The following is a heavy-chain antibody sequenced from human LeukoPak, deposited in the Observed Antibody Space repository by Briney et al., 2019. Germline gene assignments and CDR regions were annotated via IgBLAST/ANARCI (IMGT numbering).Heavy chain of an antibody. CDR3: ASPEGYSYGADYFDY. CDR1: GGTFSSYA. CDR2: IIPIFGTA. J-gene: IGHJ4*02. V-gene: IGHV1-69*01. D-gene: IGHD5-18*01. Sequence: GSSVKVSCKASGGTFSSYAISWVRQAPGQGLEWMGGIIPIFGTANYAQKFQGRVTITADESTSTAYMELSSLRSEDTAVYYCASPEGYSYGADYFDYWGQGTLVTVSS.